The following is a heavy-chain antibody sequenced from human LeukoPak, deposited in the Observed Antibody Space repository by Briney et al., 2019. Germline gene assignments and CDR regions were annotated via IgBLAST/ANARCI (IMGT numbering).Heavy chain of an antibody. D-gene: IGHD3-22*01. V-gene: IGHV4-59*01. J-gene: IGHJ4*02. CDR2: IYYSGST. CDR1: GGSISSYY. Sequence: PSETLSLTCTVSGGSISSYYWSWIRQPPGNGLEWIGYIYYSGSTNYNPSLKSRVTISVDTSKNQFSLKLSSVTAADTAVYYCARARYYYDSSGYYVYYFDYWGQGTLVTVSS. CDR3: ARARYYYDSSGYYVYYFDY.